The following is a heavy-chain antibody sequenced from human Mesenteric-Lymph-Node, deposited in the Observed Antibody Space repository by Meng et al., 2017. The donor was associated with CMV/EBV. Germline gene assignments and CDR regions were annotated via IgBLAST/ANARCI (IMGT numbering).Heavy chain of an antibody. CDR3: ARFYSITIFGVVNDAFDI. D-gene: IGHD3-3*01. Sequence: SGPTLVKPTQTLTLTCTFSGFSLSTSGVGVGWIRQPPGKALEWLALIYWNDDKRYSPSLKSRLTITKDTSKNQVVLTMTNMDPVDTATYYCARFYSITIFGVVNDAFDIWGQGTMVTVSS. V-gene: IGHV2-5*01. J-gene: IGHJ3*02. CDR1: GFSLSTSGVG. CDR2: IYWNDDK.